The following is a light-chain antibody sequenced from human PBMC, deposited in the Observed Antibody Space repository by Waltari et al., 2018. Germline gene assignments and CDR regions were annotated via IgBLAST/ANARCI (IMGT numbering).Light chain of an antibody. CDR3: AAWDDSLNVF. V-gene: IGLV1-44*01. CDR1: SSNIGRNT. CDR2: SNN. J-gene: IGLJ2*01. Sequence: QSVLTQPPSASGTPGQRVTISCSGRSSNIGRNTVNWYQQIPGTAPKLLIFSNNHRPSGVPDRFSGSKSGTSASLAISGLQSEDEADYYCAAWDDSLNVFFGGGTKLTVL.